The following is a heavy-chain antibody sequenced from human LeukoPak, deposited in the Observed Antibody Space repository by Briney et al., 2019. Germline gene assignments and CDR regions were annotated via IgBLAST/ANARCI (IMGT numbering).Heavy chain of an antibody. Sequence: SKTLSLTCTVSGGSISSSSYYWGWIRQPPGKGLEWIGYIYYSGSTYYNPSLKSRVTISVDTSKNQFSLKLSSMSAADTAVYYCARGDLYSSSWYNWGQGTLVTVSS. D-gene: IGHD6-13*01. CDR2: IYYSGST. CDR1: GGSISSSSYY. CDR3: ARGDLYSSSWYN. J-gene: IGHJ4*02. V-gene: IGHV4-30-4*08.